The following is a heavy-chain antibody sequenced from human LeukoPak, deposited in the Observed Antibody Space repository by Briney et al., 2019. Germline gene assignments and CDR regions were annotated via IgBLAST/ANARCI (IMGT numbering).Heavy chain of an antibody. V-gene: IGHV3-7*01. CDR2: MNQDGSEK. Sequence: GSLRLSCAASGFTFTGHWMAWVRQAPGKGLVWVANMNQDGSEKYYVDSVKGRFTISRDNAKTSVYLQMNSLRVEDTAVYYCARDLRGVFDFWGQGTLVTVAS. D-gene: IGHD3-10*01. J-gene: IGHJ4*01. CDR3: ARDLRGVFDF. CDR1: GFTFTGHW.